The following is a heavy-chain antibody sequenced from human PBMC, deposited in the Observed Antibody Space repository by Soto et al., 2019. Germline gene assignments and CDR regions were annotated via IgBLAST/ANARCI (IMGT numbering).Heavy chain of an antibody. V-gene: IGHV4-39*01. CDR1: GGSISSSSYY. J-gene: IGHJ6*03. Sequence: SETLSLTCTVSGGSISSSSYYWGWIRQPPGKGLEWIGSIYYSGSTYYNPSLKSRVTISVDTSKNQFSLKLSSVTAADTAVYYCAIHFSFSNYYYYLDVWGKGTTVTVSS. CDR2: IYYSGST. CDR3: AIHFSFSNYYYYLDV. D-gene: IGHD3-3*01.